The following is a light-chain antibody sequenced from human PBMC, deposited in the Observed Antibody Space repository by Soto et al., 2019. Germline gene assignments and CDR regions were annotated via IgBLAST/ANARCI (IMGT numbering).Light chain of an antibody. CDR1: QSIRGD. V-gene: IGKV3-15*01. J-gene: IGKJ4*01. CDR3: QQFNNWPLT. Sequence: EIVMTQSPATLSVSLGEGVTLSCRASQSIRGDLAWYQQKPGQTPRLLIYGASTRATGVPARFSGSGSGTEFTLTISSLQSEESAVYYCQQFNNWPLTFGGGTKVEIK. CDR2: GAS.